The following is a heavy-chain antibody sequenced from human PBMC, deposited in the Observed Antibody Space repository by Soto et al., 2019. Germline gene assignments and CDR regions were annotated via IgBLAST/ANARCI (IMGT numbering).Heavy chain of an antibody. CDR1: GGPISSSSYY. J-gene: IGHJ2*01. Sequence: PSETMSLTCTVSGGPISSSSYYWGWIRQSPGKGLEWLATIYYTGYTYHNPSLKTHVTISVDTSKDQFSLKLTSVTAADTALYYCARSAIATHWFFDLWGRGTLVTGSS. CDR2: IYYTGYT. CDR3: ARSAIATHWFFDL. D-gene: IGHD5-18*01. V-gene: IGHV4-39*01.